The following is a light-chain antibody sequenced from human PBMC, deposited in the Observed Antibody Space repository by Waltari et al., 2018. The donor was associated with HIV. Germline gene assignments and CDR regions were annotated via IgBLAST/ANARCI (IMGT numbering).Light chain of an antibody. Sequence: EIVMTQSPATLSVSPGDRVTLSCRASQSVRNKLAWYQQKPGQAPRLLIYGASTRATGVPARFSGSGSGTEFTLTISSLQSEDVAVYYCQQYHQWPPRLPFGPGTKVEIK. CDR3: QQYHQWPPRLP. V-gene: IGKV3-15*01. J-gene: IGKJ3*01. CDR1: QSVRNK. CDR2: GAS.